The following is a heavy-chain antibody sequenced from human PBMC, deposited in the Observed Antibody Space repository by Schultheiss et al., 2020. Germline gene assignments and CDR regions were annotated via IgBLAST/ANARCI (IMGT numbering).Heavy chain of an antibody. J-gene: IGHJ5*02. D-gene: IGHD3-10*01. CDR1: GYTFTSYA. CDR2: INTNTGNP. V-gene: IGHV7-4-1*02. CDR3: YGSGSPHIYNWFDP. Sequence: GESLKISCKASGYTFTSYAMNWVRQAPGQGLEWMGWINTNTGNPTYAQGFTGRFVFSLDTSVSTAYLQISSLKAEDTAVYYCYGSGSPHIYNWFDPWGQGTLVTVSS.